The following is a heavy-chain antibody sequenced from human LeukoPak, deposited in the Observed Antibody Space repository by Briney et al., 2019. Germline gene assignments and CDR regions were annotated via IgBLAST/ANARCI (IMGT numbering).Heavy chain of an antibody. D-gene: IGHD3-10*01. V-gene: IGHV1-18*01. Sequence: ASVKVSCKASGYTFTSYDINWVRQATGQGLEWMGWIDAYSGNTNYVQRFQGRVTMTTDTSTSTAYMELRSLRSDDTAVYYCARDRPGDEAFDIWGQGTTVTVSS. CDR3: ARDRPGDEAFDI. CDR2: IDAYSGNT. CDR1: GYTFTSYD. J-gene: IGHJ3*02.